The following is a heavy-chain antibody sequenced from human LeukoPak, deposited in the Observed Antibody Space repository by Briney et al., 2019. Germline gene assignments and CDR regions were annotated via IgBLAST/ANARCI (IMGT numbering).Heavy chain of an antibody. CDR2: ISSSGSTI. CDR1: GFTSSSYE. D-gene: IGHD1-1*01. V-gene: IGHV3-48*03. J-gene: IGHJ3*02. CDR3: ARLTYIWNFDDFDI. Sequence: GGSLRLSCAASGFTSSSYEMNWVRQAPGKGLEWVSYISSSGSTIYYADSVKGRFTISRDNAKNSLYLQMNSLRAEDTAVYYCARLTYIWNFDDFDIWGQGTMVTVSS.